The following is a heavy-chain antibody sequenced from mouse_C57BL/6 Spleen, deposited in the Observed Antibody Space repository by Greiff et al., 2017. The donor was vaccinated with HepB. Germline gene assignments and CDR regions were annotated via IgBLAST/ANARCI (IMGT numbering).Heavy chain of an antibody. CDR1: GYAFSSSW. CDR2: IYPGDGDT. J-gene: IGHJ2*01. Sequence: QVQLQQSGPELVKPGASVKISCKASGYAFSSSWMNWVKQRPGKGLGWIGRIYPGDGDTNYNGKFKGKATLTADKSSSTAYMQLSSLTSEDSAVYFCARGFITTVVDYWGQGTTLTVSS. D-gene: IGHD1-1*01. CDR3: ARGFITTVVDY. V-gene: IGHV1-82*01.